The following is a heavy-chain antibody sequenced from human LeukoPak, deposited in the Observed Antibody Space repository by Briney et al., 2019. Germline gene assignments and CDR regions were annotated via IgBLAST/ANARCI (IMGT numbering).Heavy chain of an antibody. CDR2: IIPIFGTA. J-gene: IGHJ5*02. Sequence: SVKVSCKASGGTFSSYAISWVRQAPGQGLEWMGRIIPIFGTANYAQKFQGRVTITTDESTSAAYMELSSLRSEDTAVYYCARASIAVAGTHWFDPWGQGTLVTVSS. CDR1: GGTFSSYA. CDR3: ARASIAVAGTHWFDP. D-gene: IGHD6-19*01. V-gene: IGHV1-69*05.